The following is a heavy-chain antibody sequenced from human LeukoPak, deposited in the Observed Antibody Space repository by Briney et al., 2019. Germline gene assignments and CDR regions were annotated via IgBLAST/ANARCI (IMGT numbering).Heavy chain of an antibody. V-gene: IGHV3-23*01. CDR2: ISGSGGST. D-gene: IGHD2-15*01. Sequence: GGSLRLSCAASGFTFSNYAMSWVRQAPGKGLEWVSAISGSGGSTYYADSVKGRFTISRDNSKNTLYLQMNSLRAEDTAVYYCAKEYCSGGSCYQDYWGQGTLVTVSS. J-gene: IGHJ4*02. CDR1: GFTFSNYA. CDR3: AKEYCSGGSCYQDY.